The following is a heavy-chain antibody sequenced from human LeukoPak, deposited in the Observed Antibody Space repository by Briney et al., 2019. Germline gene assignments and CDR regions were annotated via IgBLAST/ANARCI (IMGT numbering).Heavy chain of an antibody. J-gene: IGHJ5*02. D-gene: IGHD2/OR15-2a*01. CDR3: ARFLGGSDNPNGFDP. CDR2: INPNSGAT. Sequence: ASVKVSCKASGYTFTGYYRHRVRQAPGQGREWMGWINPNSGATNYAQKFQGRVTMTRDTSISTAYMELSRLRSDDTAVYYCARFLGGSDNPNGFDPWGQGTLVTVSS. V-gene: IGHV1-2*02. CDR1: GYTFTGYY.